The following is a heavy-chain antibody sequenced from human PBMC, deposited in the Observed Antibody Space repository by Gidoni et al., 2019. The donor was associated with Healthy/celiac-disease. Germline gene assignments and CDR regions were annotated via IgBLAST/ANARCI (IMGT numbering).Heavy chain of an antibody. CDR1: GGSIRSGGYY. CDR3: ARVPVGCSGGSCYSSPLSSFDP. J-gene: IGHJ5*02. CDR2: IYYSGST. V-gene: IGHV4-31*03. Sequence: QVQLQESGPGLVKPSQTLSLTCTVSGGSIRSGGYYWSWIRQHPGKGLEWIGYIYYSGSTYYNPSLKSRVTISVDTSKNQFSLKLSSVTAADTAVYYCARVPVGCSGGSCYSSPLSSFDPWGQGTLVTVSS. D-gene: IGHD2-15*01.